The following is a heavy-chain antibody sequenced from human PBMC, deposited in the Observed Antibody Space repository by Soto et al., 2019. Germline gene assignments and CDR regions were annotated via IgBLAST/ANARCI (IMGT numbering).Heavy chain of an antibody. CDR3: ARDLCPLGSGSPCPTYGMDL. J-gene: IGHJ6*02. V-gene: IGHV1-2*02. CDR1: GYSFTGHY. D-gene: IGHD3-10*01. CDR2: LKPGNGGT. Sequence: QVQLVQSGAEVKPPGASVKVSCKASGYSFTGHYMHWVRQVSGKRLELLGWLKPGNGGTYYAPKFQGRVTFTRDTSTTTAYMELSGLHSDDTAVYYCARDLCPLGSGSPCPTYGMDLWGQGTTVAVSS.